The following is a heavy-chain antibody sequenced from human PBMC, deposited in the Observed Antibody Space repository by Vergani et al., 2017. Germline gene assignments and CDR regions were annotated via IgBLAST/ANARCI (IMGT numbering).Heavy chain of an antibody. V-gene: IGHV4-59*01. CDR1: GGSISSYY. D-gene: IGHD6-13*01. CDR3: AGADRSIYPGNFDY. Sequence: QVQLQESGPGLVKPSQTLSLTCTVSGGSISSYYWSWIRQPPGKGLEWIGYIYYSGSTNYNPSLKSRVTISVDTSKNQFSLKLSSVTAADTAVYYFAGADRSIYPGNFDYWGQGTLVTVSS. J-gene: IGHJ4*02. CDR2: IYYSGST.